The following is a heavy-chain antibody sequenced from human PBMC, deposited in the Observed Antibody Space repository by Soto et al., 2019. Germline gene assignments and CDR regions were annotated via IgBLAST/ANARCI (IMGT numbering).Heavy chain of an antibody. CDR2: IVVGSGNT. Sequence: VKRSCKASGFTITSSAVQWVRKASGQRLEWIGWIVVGSGNTNYAQKFQERVTITRDMSTSTAYMELSSLRSEDTAVYYCAVPGIAVDGTGAYAFDIWGQRTMVTV. J-gene: IGHJ3*02. D-gene: IGHD6-19*01. CDR3: AVPGIAVDGTGAYAFDI. CDR1: GFTITSSA. V-gene: IGHV1-58*01.